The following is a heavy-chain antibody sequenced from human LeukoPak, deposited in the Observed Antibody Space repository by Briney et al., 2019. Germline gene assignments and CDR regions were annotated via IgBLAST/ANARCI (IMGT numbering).Heavy chain of an antibody. J-gene: IGHJ4*02. CDR1: GFDFSRSD. Sequence: GGSLRLSCAASGFDFSRSDIYWVRQAPGKGPEWIGRIRSKTNSYTTAYAASVKGRFTISRDDSKSTAYLQMNSLRIEDTAVYYCTTSHYCGSGDYWGQGTLVTVSS. CDR2: IRSKTNSYTT. V-gene: IGHV3-73*01. D-gene: IGHD3-10*01. CDR3: TTSHYCGSGDY.